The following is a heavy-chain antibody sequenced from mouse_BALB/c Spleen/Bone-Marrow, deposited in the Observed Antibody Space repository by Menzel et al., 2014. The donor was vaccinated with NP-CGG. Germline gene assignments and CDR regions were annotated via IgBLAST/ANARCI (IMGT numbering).Heavy chain of an antibody. CDR2: INPSNGGT. Sequence: VKLMESGAELVKPGASVKLSCKASGYSFTNYYMYWVKRRPGQGLEWIGEINPSNGGTNFNEKFKNKATLTVDKSSSTAYMRLSSLTSEDSAVYYCTRGNYGYWYFDVWGAGTTVTVSS. CDR3: TRGNYGYWYFDV. CDR1: GYSFTNYY. J-gene: IGHJ1*01. V-gene: IGHV1S81*02. D-gene: IGHD1-1*01.